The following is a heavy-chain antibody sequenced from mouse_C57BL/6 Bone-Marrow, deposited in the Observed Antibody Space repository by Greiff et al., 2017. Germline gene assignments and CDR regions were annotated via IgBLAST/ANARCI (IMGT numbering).Heavy chain of an antibody. CDR2: ISGGGGNT. Sequence: EVKLMESGGGLVKPGGSLKLSCAASGFTFSSYTMSWVRQTPEKRLEWVATISGGGGNTYYPDSVKGRFTISRDNAKNTLYLQMSSLRSEDTALYYCAREPYYYGSSPWYFDVWGTGTTVTVSS. J-gene: IGHJ1*03. D-gene: IGHD1-1*01. CDR3: AREPYYYGSSPWYFDV. V-gene: IGHV5-9*01. CDR1: GFTFSSYT.